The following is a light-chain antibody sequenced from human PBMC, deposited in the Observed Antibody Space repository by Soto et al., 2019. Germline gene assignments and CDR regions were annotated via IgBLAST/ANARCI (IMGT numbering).Light chain of an antibody. J-gene: IGKJ1*01. Sequence: DIQMTQSPSTLSASVGDRVTITCRASQSISSWLAWYQQKPGKAPKFLIYKASNLESGAPSRFSGSGSGTEFTLTISSLQPDDFATYYCQQYNSYPWTFGQGTKVEIK. V-gene: IGKV1-5*03. CDR2: KAS. CDR1: QSISSW. CDR3: QQYNSYPWT.